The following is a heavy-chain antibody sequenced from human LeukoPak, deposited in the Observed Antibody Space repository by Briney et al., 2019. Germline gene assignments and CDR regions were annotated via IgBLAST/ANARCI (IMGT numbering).Heavy chain of an antibody. CDR2: IIGSGSEM. Sequence: GSLRLSCGVSGFTFNSYSMNWVRQAPGKGLEWVASIIGSGSEMFYADSLKGRFTISRDNSENSLYLQMNSLRVEDTAVYYCAKVQSDIVGAMFFAFDVWGQGTMVSVSS. D-gene: IGHD1-26*01. CDR3: AKVQSDIVGAMFFAFDV. J-gene: IGHJ3*01. V-gene: IGHV3-21*06. CDR1: GFTFNSYS.